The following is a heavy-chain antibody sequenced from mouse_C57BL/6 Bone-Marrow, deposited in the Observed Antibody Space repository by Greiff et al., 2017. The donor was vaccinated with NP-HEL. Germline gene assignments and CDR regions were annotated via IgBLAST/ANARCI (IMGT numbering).Heavy chain of an antibody. CDR1: GYTFTSYG. D-gene: IGHD2-3*01. CDR2: IYPRSGNT. Sequence: QVQLQQSGAELARPGASVKLSCKASGYTFTSYGISWVKQRTGQGLEWIGEIYPRSGNTYYNEKFKGKATLTADKSSSTAYMELRSLTSEDSAVYFCARLGGWLLPAYWGQGTLVTVSA. CDR3: ARLGGWLLPAY. J-gene: IGHJ3*01. V-gene: IGHV1-81*01.